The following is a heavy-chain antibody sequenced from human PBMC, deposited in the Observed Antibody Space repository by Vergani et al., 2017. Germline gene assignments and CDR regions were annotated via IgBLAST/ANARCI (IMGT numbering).Heavy chain of an antibody. CDR1: GFTFSSYG. Sequence: QVQLVESGGGVVQPGRSLRLSCAASGFTFSSYGMHWVRQAPGKGLEWVAVIWYDGSNKYYVDSVKGRFTISRDNSKNTLYLQMNSLRAEDTAVYYCARDGRDYYDSSGYYPMDVWGQGTTVTVSS. CDR3: ARDGRDYYDSSGYYPMDV. D-gene: IGHD3-22*01. CDR2: IWYDGSNK. J-gene: IGHJ6*02. V-gene: IGHV3-33*01.